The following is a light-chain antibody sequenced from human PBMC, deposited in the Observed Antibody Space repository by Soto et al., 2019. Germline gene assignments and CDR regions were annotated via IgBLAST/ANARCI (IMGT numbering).Light chain of an antibody. CDR3: QQYGSSGT. Sequence: IVLTQSPGTLSLSPXXXXTXSCMASQNLRSSLAWYQQKPGQAPRLLIYGASNRATGIPDRFSGSGSGTDFTLTISRLEPEDFAVYYCQQYGSSGTFGQGTKVDIK. J-gene: IGKJ1*01. V-gene: IGKV3-20*01. CDR2: GAS. CDR1: QNLRSS.